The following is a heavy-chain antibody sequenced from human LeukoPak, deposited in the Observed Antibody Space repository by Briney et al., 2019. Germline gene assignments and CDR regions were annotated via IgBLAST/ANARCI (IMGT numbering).Heavy chain of an antibody. J-gene: IGHJ4*02. CDR3: ARQLGYSGYSVSIYYFDY. CDR2: IYYSGST. Sequence: SETLSLTCTVSGGSISSSSYYWGWIRQPPGKGLEWIGSIYYSGSTYYNPSLKSRVTISVDTSKNQFSLKLSSVTAADTAVYYCARQLGYSGYSVSIYYFDYWGQGTLVTVSS. D-gene: IGHD5-12*01. CDR1: GGSISSSSYY. V-gene: IGHV4-39*07.